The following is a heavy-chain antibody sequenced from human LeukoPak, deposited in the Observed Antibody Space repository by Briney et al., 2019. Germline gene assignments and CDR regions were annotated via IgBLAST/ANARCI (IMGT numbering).Heavy chain of an antibody. Sequence: SETLSLTCAVYGGSFSGYYWSWIRQPPGKGLEWIGEINHSGSTNYNPSLKSRATISVDTSKNQFSLKLSSVTAADTAVYYCARGGYDSSGYQYYFDYWGQGTLVTVSS. CDR2: INHSGST. V-gene: IGHV4-34*01. CDR3: ARGGYDSSGYQYYFDY. CDR1: GGSFSGYY. J-gene: IGHJ4*02. D-gene: IGHD3-22*01.